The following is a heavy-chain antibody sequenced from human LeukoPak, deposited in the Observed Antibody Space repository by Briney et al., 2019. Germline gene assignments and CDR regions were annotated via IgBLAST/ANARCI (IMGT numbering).Heavy chain of an antibody. CDR2: ISGSGGST. CDR1: GFTFSSYA. CDR3: AKAPRMGQQLAHYYYYYGMDV. D-gene: IGHD6-13*01. Sequence: GGSLRLSCAASGFTFSSYAMSWVRQAPGKGLEWVSAISGSGGSTYYADPVKGRFTISRDNSKNTLYLQMNSLRAEDTAVYYCAKAPRMGQQLAHYYYYYGMDVWGQGTTVTVSS. J-gene: IGHJ6*02. V-gene: IGHV3-23*01.